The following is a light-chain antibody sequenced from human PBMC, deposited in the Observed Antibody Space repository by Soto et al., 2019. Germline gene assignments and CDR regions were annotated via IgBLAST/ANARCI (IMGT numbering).Light chain of an antibody. CDR2: DTS. CDR3: QKRNYWST. J-gene: IGKJ4*01. Sequence: EIVLTQSPATLSLSPGERATLSCRASQSVNNYLAWYQQKPGQAPRPLIYDTSNRATGIPARFSGSGSGTDITLTISSRAPEDFGVYYSQKRNYWSTCGGGIRVEMK. CDR1: QSVNNY. V-gene: IGKV3-11*01.